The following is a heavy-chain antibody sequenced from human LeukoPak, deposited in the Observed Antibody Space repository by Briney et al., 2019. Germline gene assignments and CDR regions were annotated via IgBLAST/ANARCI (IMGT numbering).Heavy chain of an antibody. CDR1: GGSISMSSHS. J-gene: IGHJ5*01. CDR2: LHQTGNT. Sequence: PSETLSLTCTVSGGSISMSSHSWAWIRQPPGKGLEWLGALHQTGNTYYNPSLKSRVTISVDTSKMQFSLKLTSLTAAGTAVYYCARQPTGHPNWFDFWGQGTLVTVSS. CDR3: ARQPTGHPNWFDF. V-gene: IGHV4-39*01. D-gene: IGHD2-8*02.